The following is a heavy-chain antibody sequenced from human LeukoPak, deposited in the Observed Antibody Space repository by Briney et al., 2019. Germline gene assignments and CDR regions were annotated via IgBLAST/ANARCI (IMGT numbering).Heavy chain of an antibody. CDR3: AKDRGYYYDSSGYYYFDY. V-gene: IGHV3-23*01. D-gene: IGHD3-22*01. CDR2: ISGGGGST. CDR1: RFTFNSYA. J-gene: IGHJ4*02. Sequence: GGSLRLSCAASRFTFNSYAMSWVPQAPGKGLEWVSAISGGGGSTYHADSVKGRFTISRDNSKNTLYLQMNSLRAEDTAVYYCAKDRGYYYDSSGYYYFDYWGQGTLVTVSS.